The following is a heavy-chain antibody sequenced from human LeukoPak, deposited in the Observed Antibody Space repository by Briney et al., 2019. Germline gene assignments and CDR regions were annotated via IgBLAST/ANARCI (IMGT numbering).Heavy chain of an antibody. Sequence: ASVKVSCKVSGYTLTELSMHWVRQAPGKGLEWMGGFDPEDGETIYAQKFQGRVTMTEDTSTDTAYMELGSLRSEDTAVYYCATGKHHYYDSSGYYYFDYWGQGTLVTVSS. D-gene: IGHD3-22*01. CDR3: ATGKHHYYDSSGYYYFDY. CDR2: FDPEDGET. CDR1: GYTLTELS. J-gene: IGHJ4*02. V-gene: IGHV1-24*01.